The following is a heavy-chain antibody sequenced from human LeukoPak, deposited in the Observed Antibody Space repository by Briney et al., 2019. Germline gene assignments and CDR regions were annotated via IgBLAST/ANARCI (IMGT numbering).Heavy chain of an antibody. D-gene: IGHD3-10*01. CDR1: GYGFTSYW. V-gene: IGHV5-51*01. CDR3: ARSYGSGSRYNYYYMDV. J-gene: IGHJ6*03. CDR2: IYPGDSDT. Sequence: GESLKISCKGSGYGFTSYWIGWVRQMPGKGLEWMGIIYPGDSDTRYSPSLQGQVTISTDKSISTAYLQWSSLKASDTAMYYCARSYGSGSRYNYYYMDVWGKGTTVTVS.